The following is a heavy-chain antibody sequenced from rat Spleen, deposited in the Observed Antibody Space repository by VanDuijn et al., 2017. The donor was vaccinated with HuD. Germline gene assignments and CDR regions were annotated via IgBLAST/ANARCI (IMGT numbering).Heavy chain of an antibody. Sequence: QVQLKESGPGLVQPSQTRSLTRTVAGFSLTRHNVHWVRQPPGKGLEWMGLLWNTGGTQYNSALKSRLSISKDTYTSQVFLKMNSLQTEDTATYYCAREGIGTTTDYWGQGVMVTVSS. D-gene: IGHD1-5*01. CDR1: GFSLTRHN. CDR2: LWNTGGT. CDR3: AREGIGTTTDY. J-gene: IGHJ2*01. V-gene: IGHV2-41*01.